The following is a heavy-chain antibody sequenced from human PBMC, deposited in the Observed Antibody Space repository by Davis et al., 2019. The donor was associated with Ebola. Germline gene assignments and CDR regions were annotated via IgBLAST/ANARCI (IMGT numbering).Heavy chain of an antibody. V-gene: IGHV3-21*04. J-gene: IGHJ6*02. Sequence: PGGSLRLSCAASGFTFSSYSMNWVRQAPGKGLEWVSSISSSSSYIYYADSVKGRFTISRDNAKNSLYLQMNSLRAEDTAVYYCAGSRKGDGDYFYYYGMDVWGQGTTVTVSS. CDR1: GFTFSSYS. CDR2: ISSSSSYI. D-gene: IGHD4-17*01. CDR3: AGSRKGDGDYFYYYGMDV.